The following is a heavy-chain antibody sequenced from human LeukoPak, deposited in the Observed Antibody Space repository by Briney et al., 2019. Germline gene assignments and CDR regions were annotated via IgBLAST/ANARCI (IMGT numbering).Heavy chain of an antibody. CDR2: INPSGGST. J-gene: IGHJ4*02. Sequence: ASVKVSCKASGYTFTSYYMHWVRQTPGQGLEWMGIINPSGGSTSYAQKLQGRVTMTRDTSTSTAYMELSSLRSEDTAVYYCARDGKYYGSGSLFELDYYFDYWGQGTLVTVSS. CDR1: GYTFTSYY. D-gene: IGHD3-10*01. V-gene: IGHV1-46*01. CDR3: ARDGKYYGSGSLFELDYYFDY.